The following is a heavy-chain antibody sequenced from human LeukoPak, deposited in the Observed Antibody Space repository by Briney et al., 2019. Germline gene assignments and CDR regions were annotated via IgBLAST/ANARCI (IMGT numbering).Heavy chain of an antibody. V-gene: IGHV1-8*01. D-gene: IGHD2-2*01. CDR2: MNPNSGNT. CDR1: GYTFTSYD. Sequence: GASVKVSCKASGYTFTSYDINWVRQATGQGLEWMGWMNPNSGNTGYAQKFQGRVTMTRNTSISIAYMELSSLRSEDTAVYYCARSGTWDCSSTSCYEDYWGQGTLVTVSS. CDR3: ARSGTWDCSSTSCYEDY. J-gene: IGHJ4*02.